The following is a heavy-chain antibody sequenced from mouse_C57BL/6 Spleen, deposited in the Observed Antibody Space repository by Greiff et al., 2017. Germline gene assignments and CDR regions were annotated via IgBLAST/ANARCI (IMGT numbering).Heavy chain of an antibody. D-gene: IGHD1-1*01. CDR3: TRSSIYYYGSSYAMDY. V-gene: IGHV1-15*01. CDR2: IDPETGGT. J-gene: IGHJ4*01. Sequence: VQLQQSGAELVRPGASVTLSCKASGYTFTDYEMHWVKQTPVHGLEWIGAIDPETGGTAYNQKFKGKDILTADKSSSTAYMELRSLTSEDSAVYYCTRSSIYYYGSSYAMDYWGQGTSVTGSS. CDR1: GYTFTDYE.